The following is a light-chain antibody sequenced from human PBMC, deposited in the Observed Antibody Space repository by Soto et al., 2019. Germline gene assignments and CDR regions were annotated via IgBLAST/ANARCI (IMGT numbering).Light chain of an antibody. CDR1: QRVSSGY. CDR2: GAS. V-gene: IGKV3-20*01. CDR3: QQYGSSPPSST. J-gene: IGKJ5*01. Sequence: EIGVTQSPGTLSLSPGERATLSCRASQRVSSGYLAWYQQKPGQAPRLLIYGASNRATDIPDRFSGRGSGTDFTLTISRLEPEDFAVSYCQQYGSSPPSSTFGQGTRLEIK.